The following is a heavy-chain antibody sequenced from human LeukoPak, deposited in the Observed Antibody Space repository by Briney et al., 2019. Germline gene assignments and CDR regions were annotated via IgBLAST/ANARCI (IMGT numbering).Heavy chain of an antibody. D-gene: IGHD5-24*01. V-gene: IGHV4-34*01. J-gene: IGHJ4*02. CDR1: GGSFSGYY. CDR2: INHSGST. CDR3: ARGRLHPRYFDY. Sequence: SETLSLTCAVYGGSFSGYYWSWIRQPPGKGLEWIGEINHSGSTNYNPSLKSRVTISVDTSKNQFSLKLGSVTAADTAVYYCARGRLHPRYFDYWGQGTLVTVSS.